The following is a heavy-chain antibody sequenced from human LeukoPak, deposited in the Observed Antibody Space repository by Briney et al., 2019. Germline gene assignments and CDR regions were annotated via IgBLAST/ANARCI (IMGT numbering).Heavy chain of an antibody. J-gene: IGHJ4*02. D-gene: IGHD6-13*01. V-gene: IGHV4-4*07. CDR2: FYASGTT. CDR3: ARTRSSTWHLLDY. Sequence: PSETLSLICTVSGGSIVSHYWNWIRQPAGRGLEWIGRFYASGTTNTSPSLKSRVTMSVDTSKNQFSLKLTSVTAADTAVYYCARTRSSTWHLLDYWGQGTLVTVSS. CDR1: GGSIVSHY.